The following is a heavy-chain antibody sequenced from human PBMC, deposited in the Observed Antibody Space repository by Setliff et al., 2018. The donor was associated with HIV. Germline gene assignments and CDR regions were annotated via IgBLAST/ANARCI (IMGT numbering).Heavy chain of an antibody. D-gene: IGHD2-21*02. Sequence: GGSLRPSCAASGFTFSSYTMNWVRLAPGKGLEWVASISKSGSQTYYGDSVKGRFTVSRDNAKNLLYLQMNKMRVADSAVYSCARDGSDFDPYFYYYMDVWGKGTTVTVSS. CDR2: ISKSGSQT. J-gene: IGHJ6*03. CDR1: GFTFSSYT. V-gene: IGHV3-21*06. CDR3: ARDGSDFDPYFYYYMDV.